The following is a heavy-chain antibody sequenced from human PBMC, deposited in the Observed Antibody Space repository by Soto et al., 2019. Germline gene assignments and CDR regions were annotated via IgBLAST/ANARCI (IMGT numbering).Heavy chain of an antibody. V-gene: IGHV3-53*01. J-gene: IGHJ3*02. CDR1: GFTVSSNY. CDR2: IYSGGST. Sequence: GVSLRLSCAASGFTVSSNYMSWVRQAPGKGLEWVSVIYSGGSTYYADSVKGRFTISRDNSKNTLYLQMNSLRAEDTAVYYCARDRSDRFAFDIWRQGTMVPVSS. CDR3: ARDRSDRFAFDI.